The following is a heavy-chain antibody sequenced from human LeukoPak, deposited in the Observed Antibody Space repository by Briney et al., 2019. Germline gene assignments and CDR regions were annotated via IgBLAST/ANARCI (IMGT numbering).Heavy chain of an antibody. J-gene: IGHJ4*02. D-gene: IGHD4-17*01. Sequence: GGSLRLSCAASGFTFSSYAMSWVRQAPGKGLEWVSAISGSGGSTYYADSVKGRFTISRDNSKNTLYLQMNSLRAEDTAVYYCAKFEGVGNASYGDPGLDYWGQGTLVTVSS. CDR3: AKFEGVGNASYGDPGLDY. V-gene: IGHV3-23*01. CDR2: ISGSGGST. CDR1: GFTFSSYA.